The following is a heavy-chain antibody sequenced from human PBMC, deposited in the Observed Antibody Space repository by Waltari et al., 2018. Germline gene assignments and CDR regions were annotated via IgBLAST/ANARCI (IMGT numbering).Heavy chain of an antibody. CDR1: GFTFSSYW. V-gene: IGHV3-74*01. Sequence: EVQLVESGGGLVQPGGSLRLSCAASGFTFSSYWLHWVRQAPGKGLVWLSRINSYVIITRYADAVNGRFTISRYNSKNTLYLQMNSLRAEDTAVYYCAREHSSSRIDYWGQGTLVLVSS. J-gene: IGHJ4*02. CDR2: INSYVIIT. D-gene: IGHD6-6*01. CDR3: AREHSSSRIDY.